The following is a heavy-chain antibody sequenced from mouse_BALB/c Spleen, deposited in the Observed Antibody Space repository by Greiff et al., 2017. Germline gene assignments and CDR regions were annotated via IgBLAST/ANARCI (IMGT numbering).Heavy chain of an antibody. CDR3: ARRGLLRPWFAY. J-gene: IGHJ3*01. V-gene: IGHV5-12-2*01. D-gene: IGHD1-1*01. CDR1: GFSFSSYT. Sequence: EVKLVESGGGLVQPGGSLKLSCAASGFSFSSYTMSWVRQTPEKRLEWVAYISNGGGSTYYPDTVKGRFTISRDNAKNTLYLQMSSLKSEDTAMYYCARRGLLRPWFAYWGQGTLVTVSA. CDR2: ISNGGGST.